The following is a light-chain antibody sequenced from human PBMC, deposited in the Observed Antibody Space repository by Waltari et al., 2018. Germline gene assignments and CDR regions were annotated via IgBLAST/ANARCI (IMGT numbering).Light chain of an antibody. CDR3: QQYNVWPPIT. CDR2: DAS. J-gene: IGKJ5*01. V-gene: IGKV3D-15*01. CDR1: QSIYSN. Sequence: ILMTQSPVTLSVSPGERATLSCRASQSIYSNLAWYQQRPGQPPRLLIFDASTRASGIPARFSGSGSETEFTLTIRTLQSEDSAVYYCQQYNVWPPITFGQGTRLEIK.